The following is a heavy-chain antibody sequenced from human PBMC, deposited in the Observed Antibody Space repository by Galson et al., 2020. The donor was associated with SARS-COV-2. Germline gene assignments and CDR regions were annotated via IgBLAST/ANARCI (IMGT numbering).Heavy chain of an antibody. D-gene: IGHD1-26*01. CDR1: GYSFTGHF. J-gene: IGHJ4*02. CDR2: INPTSGGT. V-gene: IGHV1-2*06. CDR3: ERGGELVTRRAGDGGYYRN. Sequence: ASVQVSCKTSGYSFTGHFFHWLRQAPGQGRQWMGRINPTSGGTVFAQQFQGRVAITRDTSNNTVYMELSRLTSDDTAIDYCERGGELVTRRAGDGGYYRNWGQGTVVIVSS.